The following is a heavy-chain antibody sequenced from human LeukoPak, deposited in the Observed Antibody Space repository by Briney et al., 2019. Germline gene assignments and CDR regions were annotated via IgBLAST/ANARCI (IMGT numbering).Heavy chain of an antibody. CDR2: ISAYNGST. Sequence: GASVKVSCKASGYTFTSYGISWVRQAPGQGLEWMGWISAYNGSTNYAQKLQGRVTMTTDTSTSTAYMELRSLRSDDTAVYYCARDKLERRPYYYGMDVWGKGTTVTVSS. J-gene: IGHJ6*04. CDR1: GYTFTSYG. CDR3: ARDKLERRPYYYGMDV. D-gene: IGHD1-1*01. V-gene: IGHV1-18*04.